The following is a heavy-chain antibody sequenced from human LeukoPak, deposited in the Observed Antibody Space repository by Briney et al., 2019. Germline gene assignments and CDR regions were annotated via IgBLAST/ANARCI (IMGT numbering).Heavy chain of an antibody. J-gene: IGHJ6*03. CDR3: ARAIIAPKAPRGTYYMDV. V-gene: IGHV4-34*01. Sequence: LRLSCAASGFTFSDYYMSWIRQPPGKGLEWIGEINHSGSTNYNPSLKSRVTISVDTSKNQFSLKLSSVTAADTAVYYCARAIIAPKAPRGTYYMDVWGKGTTVTVSS. CDR2: INHSGST. D-gene: IGHD2/OR15-2a*01. CDR1: GFTFSDYY.